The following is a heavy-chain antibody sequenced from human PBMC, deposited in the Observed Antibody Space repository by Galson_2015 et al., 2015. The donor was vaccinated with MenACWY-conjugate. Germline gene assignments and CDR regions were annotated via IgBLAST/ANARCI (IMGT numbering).Heavy chain of an antibody. CDR3: AKDRHPDGVWNFDY. D-gene: IGHD4-17*01. V-gene: IGHV3-23*01. CDR1: GFTFYTYT. CDR2: IYGSGHRVT. Sequence: SLRLSCAASGFTFYTYTMSWVRQSPGKGLEWVAGIYGSGHRVTFYADSVKGRFTISRDESNNLVYLQMTSLRVEDTAVYYCAKDRHPDGVWNFDYWGQGILVTVSP. J-gene: IGHJ4*02.